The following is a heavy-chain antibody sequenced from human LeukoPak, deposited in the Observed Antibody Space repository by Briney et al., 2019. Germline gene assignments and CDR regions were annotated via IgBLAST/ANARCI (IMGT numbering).Heavy chain of an antibody. CDR1: GYSFTDYW. CDR2: IYPDDSDI. J-gene: IGHJ3*01. D-gene: IGHD3-10*01. CDR3: ARHGRGSRSPNAFDF. V-gene: IGHV5-51*01. Sequence: GESLKISCKGSGYSFTDYWIGWVRQMPGKGLQWMAIIYPDDSDIRHSPSFQGQVTISADKSIITAYLQWSSLKASDTAMYYCARHGRGSRSPNAFDFWGQGTMVTVSS.